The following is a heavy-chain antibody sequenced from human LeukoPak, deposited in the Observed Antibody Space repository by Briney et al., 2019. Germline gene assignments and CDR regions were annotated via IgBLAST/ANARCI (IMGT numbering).Heavy chain of an antibody. CDR2: IYSGGET. CDR3: ALIRGRGYPLTY. D-gene: IGHD6-25*01. V-gene: IGHV3-66*01. CDR1: GFTVSNNY. J-gene: IGHJ4*02. Sequence: GGSLRLSCAASGFTVSNNYMSWVRQAPGKGLEWVSIIYSGGETYYGDSVKGRFIISRDNSKNTFYLQMSSLRAEDTAVYYCALIRGRGYPLTYWGQGTLVTVSS.